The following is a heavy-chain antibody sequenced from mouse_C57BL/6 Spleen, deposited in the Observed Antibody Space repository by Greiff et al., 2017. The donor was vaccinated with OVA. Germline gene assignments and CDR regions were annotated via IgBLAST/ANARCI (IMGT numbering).Heavy chain of an antibody. V-gene: IGHV1-26*01. CDR1: GYTFTDYY. CDR2: INPNNGGT. Sequence: VQLQQSGPELVKPGASVKIACKASGYTFTDYYMNWVKQSHGKSLEWIGDINPNNGGTSYNQKFKGKATLTVDKSSSTAYMELRSLTSEDSAVYYCERHEAIYYDCDRGAMDYWGQGTSVTVSS. CDR3: ERHEAIYYDCDRGAMDY. J-gene: IGHJ4*01. D-gene: IGHD2-4*01.